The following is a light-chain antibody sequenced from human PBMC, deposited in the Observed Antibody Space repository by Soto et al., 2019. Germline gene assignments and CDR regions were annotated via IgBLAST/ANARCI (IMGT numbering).Light chain of an antibody. V-gene: IGLV1-44*01. Sequence: QSVLIQPPSASGTPGQRVTISCSGGRSNIGRDTVNWYQQLPATAPKLLIFDNDQRPSGVPERFSGSKSGTSASLAISGLQSEDEADYYCAAWDDSLNTGMFGGGTKLTVL. CDR2: DND. CDR1: RSNIGRDT. J-gene: IGLJ3*02. CDR3: AAWDDSLNTGM.